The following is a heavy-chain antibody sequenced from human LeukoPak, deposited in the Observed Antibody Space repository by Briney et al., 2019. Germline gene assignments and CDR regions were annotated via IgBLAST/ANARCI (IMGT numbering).Heavy chain of an antibody. CDR1: GFTFSGSS. D-gene: IGHD5-24*01. J-gene: IGHJ3*02. CDR3: TRPPRNDYNDAFDI. V-gene: IGHV3-73*01. Sequence: GGSLRLSCAAFGFTFSGSSMHWVRQASGKGLEWVGRIRSKAHSYATAYAASVKGRFTISRDDSKNTAYLQMNSLKSDDTAVYYCTRPPRNDYNDAFDIWGQGTMVTVSS. CDR2: IRSKAHSYAT.